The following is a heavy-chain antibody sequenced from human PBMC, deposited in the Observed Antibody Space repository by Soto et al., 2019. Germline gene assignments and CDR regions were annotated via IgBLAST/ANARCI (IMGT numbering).Heavy chain of an antibody. D-gene: IGHD5-12*01. CDR1: GFTPTTTP. CDR3: TRGMYTAYETAPLFFDF. Sequence: GGSLRLSCAGSGFTPTTTPLSWVRQPPGKGLEWVATVSGAASHTYYVDSVRGRFFISRDNSKNTVTLQMNNLTVDDTAVYYCTRGMYTAYETAPLFFDFWGQGTLVTVSS. CDR2: VSGAASHT. J-gene: IGHJ4*02. V-gene: IGHV3-23*01.